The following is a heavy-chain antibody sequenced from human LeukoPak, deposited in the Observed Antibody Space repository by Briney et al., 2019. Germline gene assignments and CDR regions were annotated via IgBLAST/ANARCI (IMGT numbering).Heavy chain of an antibody. CDR2: ISGSGDST. J-gene: IGHJ4*02. V-gene: IGHV3-23*01. CDR3: AKPPSDNLLTGSLYYFDY. CDR1: GFTFSSCA. Sequence: GGSLRLSCAASGFTFSSCAMSWVRQAPGTGLEWVSGISGSGDSTDYADSVKGRFTISRDNSKTTLHLQINSLRAEDTAVYYCAKPPSDNLLTGSLYYFDYRGQGTLVTVSS. D-gene: IGHD3-9*01.